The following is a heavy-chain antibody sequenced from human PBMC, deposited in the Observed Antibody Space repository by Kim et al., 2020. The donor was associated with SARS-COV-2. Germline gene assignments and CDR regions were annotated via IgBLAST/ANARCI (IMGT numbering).Heavy chain of an antibody. J-gene: IGHJ6*02. Sequence: RVTISVDTSKNQFSLKLSSVTAADTAVYYCARGGRSSGWYSLYYYYGMDVWGQGTTVTVSS. D-gene: IGHD6-19*01. CDR3: ARGGRSSGWYSLYYYYGMDV. V-gene: IGHV4-34*01.